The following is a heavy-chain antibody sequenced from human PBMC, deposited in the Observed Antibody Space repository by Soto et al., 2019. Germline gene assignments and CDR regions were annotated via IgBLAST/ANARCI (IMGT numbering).Heavy chain of an antibody. CDR3: ARDQGYDSSGYPRY. Sequence: XSVKVSFNASGYTFTSYYMHLVRQAPGQGLEWMGIINPSNNSTSYAQKFQGRVTMTRDTSTSTVYMELSSLRSEDTAMYYCARDQGYDSSGYPRYWGQGTLVTVSS. CDR1: GYTFTSYY. V-gene: IGHV1-46*01. J-gene: IGHJ4*02. CDR2: INPSNNST. D-gene: IGHD3-22*01.